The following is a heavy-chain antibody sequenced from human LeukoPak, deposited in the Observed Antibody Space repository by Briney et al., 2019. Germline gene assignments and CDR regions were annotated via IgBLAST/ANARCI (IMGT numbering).Heavy chain of an antibody. J-gene: IGHJ4*02. CDR3: ARAVWVKEFDY. Sequence: GASVKVSCKASGYTFTSYGISWVRQAPGQGLEWMGWISAYNGNTNYAQKLQGRVTMTTDTSTSTGYMELRSLRSDDTAVYYCARAVWVKEFDYWGQGTLVTVSS. CDR2: ISAYNGNT. CDR1: GYTFTSYG. D-gene: IGHD1-26*01. V-gene: IGHV1-18*01.